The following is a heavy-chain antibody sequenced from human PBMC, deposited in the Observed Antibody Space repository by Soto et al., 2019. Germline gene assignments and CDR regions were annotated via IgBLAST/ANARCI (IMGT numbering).Heavy chain of an antibody. D-gene: IGHD4-17*01. Sequence: SETLSLTCTVSGGSISGYSWSWIRQPPGRGLEWIGYIYYSGSTTYKPSLKSRVTTSVDTYKNEFSLKLSSVTAADTAVYYCARHFRLGDYVPGGYFDCWGQGTQVTVSS. CDR3: ARHFRLGDYVPGGYFDC. CDR1: GGSISGYS. CDR2: IYYSGST. V-gene: IGHV4-59*08. J-gene: IGHJ4*02.